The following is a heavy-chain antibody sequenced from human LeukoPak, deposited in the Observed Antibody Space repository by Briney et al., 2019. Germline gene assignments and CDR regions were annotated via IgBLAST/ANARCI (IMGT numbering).Heavy chain of an antibody. CDR2: TYYRSKWST. D-gene: IGHD1-1*01. Sequence: SQTLSLTCAISGDSFSSNSAAWNWIRQSPSRGLEWLGRTYYRSKWSTYYAVSVKSRISINRDTSKNQISLQLNSVTPEDTAVYYCARSTGPIDYWGRGTLVTVSS. CDR1: GDSFSSNSAA. CDR3: ARSTGPIDY. J-gene: IGHJ4*02. V-gene: IGHV6-1*01.